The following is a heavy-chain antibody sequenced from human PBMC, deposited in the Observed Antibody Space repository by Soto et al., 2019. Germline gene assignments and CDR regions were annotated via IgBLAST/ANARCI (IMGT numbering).Heavy chain of an antibody. V-gene: IGHV1-2*04. D-gene: IGHD3-10*01. Sequence: QVQLVQSGAEVKKPGASVKVSCKASGYTFTGYYMHWVRQAPGQGLEWVGWINPNSGGTNYAQKFHGWVTRTRDTSISTAYMELSRLRSDDTAVYYCARGQDWFGYDYYMDVWGKGTTVTVSS. CDR3: ARGQDWFGYDYYMDV. J-gene: IGHJ6*03. CDR2: INPNSGGT. CDR1: GYTFTGYY.